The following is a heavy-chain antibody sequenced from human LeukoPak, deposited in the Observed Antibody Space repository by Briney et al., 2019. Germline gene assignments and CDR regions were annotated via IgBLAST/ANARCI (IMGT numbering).Heavy chain of an antibody. V-gene: IGHV3-23*01. J-gene: IGHJ4*02. CDR3: AKDAGSCGGDCYYFDY. CDR1: GFTFSSYA. Sequence: GGSLRLSCAASGFTFSSYAISWVRQAPGKGLEWVSAISGSGGSTYYADSVKGRVPISRDNSKNTLYLQMTSLRAEYTAVYYCAKDAGSCGGDCYYFDYWGQGTLVTVSS. CDR2: ISGSGGST. D-gene: IGHD2-21*02.